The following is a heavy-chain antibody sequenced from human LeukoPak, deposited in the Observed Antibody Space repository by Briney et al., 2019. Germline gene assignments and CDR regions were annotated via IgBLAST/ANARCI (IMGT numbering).Heavy chain of an antibody. J-gene: IGHJ4*02. Sequence: GGSLRLSCAASGFTFSDYYMSWIRQAPGKGLEWVSYISSSGSTIYYADSVKGRFTISRDNAKNSLYLQMNSLRAEDTAVYYCASYKQLWYFDYRGQGTLVTVSS. D-gene: IGHD5-18*01. CDR1: GFTFSDYY. CDR2: ISSSGSTI. V-gene: IGHV3-11*01. CDR3: ASYKQLWYFDY.